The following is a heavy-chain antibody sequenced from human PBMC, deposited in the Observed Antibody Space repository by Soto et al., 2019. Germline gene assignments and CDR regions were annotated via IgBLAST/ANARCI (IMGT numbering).Heavy chain of an antibody. Sequence: GGSLRLSCAVSGFTFGDHYIDWVRQAPGKGLEWVGRIRNKVHSYSTTYAASVKGRLTLSRDDSKNTLYLQMNSLRAEDTAVYYCAKDRGYSYGYDAFDIWGQGTMVTVSS. CDR3: AKDRGYSYGYDAFDI. V-gene: IGHV3-72*01. CDR2: IRNKVHSYST. CDR1: GFTFGDHY. D-gene: IGHD5-18*01. J-gene: IGHJ3*02.